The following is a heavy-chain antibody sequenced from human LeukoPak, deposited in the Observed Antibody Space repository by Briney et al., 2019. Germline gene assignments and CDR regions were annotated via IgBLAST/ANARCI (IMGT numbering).Heavy chain of an antibody. CDR1: GFTFGSYA. J-gene: IGHJ6*02. CDR3: ARVRYGELDV. Sequence: TGGSLRLPCAASGFTFGSYAMSWVRQAPGKGLEWVSSMSGSGGSTYYADSVKGRFTISRDDSKNTLYLQMNSLRAEDTAVYYCARVRYGELDVWGQGTTVTVSS. V-gene: IGHV3-23*01. D-gene: IGHD4-17*01. CDR2: MSGSGGST.